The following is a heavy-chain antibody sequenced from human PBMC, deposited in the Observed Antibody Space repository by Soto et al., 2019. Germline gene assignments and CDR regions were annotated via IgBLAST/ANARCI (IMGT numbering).Heavy chain of an antibody. Sequence: GGSLRLSCAVSGFTFTSYAMTWVRQAPGKGLEWVSTISDSGGNTYYADSVKGRFTISRDNSKNTLYLQMNSLRAEDTAVYYCARYSSVDPWGQGTLVTVSS. CDR3: ARYSSVDP. CDR2: ISDSGGNT. V-gene: IGHV3-23*01. D-gene: IGHD5-12*01. J-gene: IGHJ5*01. CDR1: GFTFTSYA.